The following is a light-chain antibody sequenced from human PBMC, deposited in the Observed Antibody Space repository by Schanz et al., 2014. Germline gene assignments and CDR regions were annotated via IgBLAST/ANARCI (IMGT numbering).Light chain of an antibody. J-gene: IGLJ3*02. CDR1: SSNIGAGYD. Sequence: QSVLTQPPSVSGAPGQRVTISCTGSSSNIGAGYDVHWYQQLPGTAPKLLIYGNNNRPSGVPDRFSGSKSGTSASLAITGLQAEDEADYYCCSYAGSSTWVFGGGTKLTVL. V-gene: IGLV1-40*01. CDR3: CSYAGSSTWV. CDR2: GNN.